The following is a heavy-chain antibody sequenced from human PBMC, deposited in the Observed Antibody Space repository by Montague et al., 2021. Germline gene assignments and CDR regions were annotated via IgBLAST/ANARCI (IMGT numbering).Heavy chain of an antibody. CDR3: ARVFSIWYVGWFDP. CDR1: GASITSNIYY. J-gene: IGHJ5*02. V-gene: IGHV4-39*07. D-gene: IGHD6-13*01. Sequence: SETLSLTCTVSGASITSNIYYWGWIRQSPGKGLEWIGSIYYSGNSFYQPSLKSRITMAVDTSKNQFSLKLSSVTAADTAIYYCARVFSIWYVGWFDPWGQGTLVTVSS. CDR2: IYYSGNS.